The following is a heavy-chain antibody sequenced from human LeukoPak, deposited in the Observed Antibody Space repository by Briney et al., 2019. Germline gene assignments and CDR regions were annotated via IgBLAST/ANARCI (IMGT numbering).Heavy chain of an antibody. J-gene: IGHJ4*02. Sequence: GASVKVSCKASGYTFTSYAMHWVRQAPGQRLEWMGWINAGNGNTKYSQKFQGRVTITRDTSASTAYMELSSLRSEDTAVYYCARGKGSMELQYWGQGTLVTVSS. V-gene: IGHV1-3*01. CDR3: ARGKGSMELQY. CDR1: GYTFTSYA. D-gene: IGHD4/OR15-4a*01. CDR2: INAGNGNT.